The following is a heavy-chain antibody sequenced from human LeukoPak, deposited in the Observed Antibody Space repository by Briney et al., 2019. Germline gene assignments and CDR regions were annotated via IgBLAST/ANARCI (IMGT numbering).Heavy chain of an antibody. D-gene: IGHD1-1*01. CDR2: IYTSGST. CDR1: GGSISIYY. V-gene: IGHV4-4*07. CDR3: ARNVGLHLYYYYYMDV. Sequence: SETLSLTCSVSGGSISIYYWSWIRQPAGKGLEWIGRIYTSGSTNYKPSLKRRVTMSVDTSKNQFSLTLNSVTAADTAVYYCARNVGLHLYYYYYMDVWGKGTTVTISS. J-gene: IGHJ6*03.